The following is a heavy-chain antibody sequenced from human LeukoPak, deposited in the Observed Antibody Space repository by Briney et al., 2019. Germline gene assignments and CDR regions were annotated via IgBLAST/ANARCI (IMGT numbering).Heavy chain of an antibody. CDR3: AKDPTYYDILTGTNWFDP. J-gene: IGHJ5*02. CDR2: ISGSGGST. D-gene: IGHD3-9*01. V-gene: IGHV3-23*01. Sequence: GGSLRLSCAASGFTFSSYAMSWVRQAPGKGLEWVSAISGSGGSTYYADSVKGRFTISRDNSKNTLYLQMNTLRAEDTALYYCAKDPTYYDILTGTNWFDPWGQGTLVTVSS. CDR1: GFTFSSYA.